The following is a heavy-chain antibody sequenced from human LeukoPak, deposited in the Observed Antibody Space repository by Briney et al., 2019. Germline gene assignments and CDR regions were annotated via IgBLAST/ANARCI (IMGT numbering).Heavy chain of an antibody. CDR3: ATDPRGYYYDSSGYDY. CDR2: FDPEDGET. Sequence: ASVKVSCKVSGYTLTELSMHWVRQAPGKGLEWMGGFDPEDGETIYARKFQGRVTMTEDTSTDTAYMELSSLRSEDTAVYYCATDPRGYYYDSSGYDYWGQGTLVTVSS. D-gene: IGHD3-22*01. J-gene: IGHJ4*02. CDR1: GYTLTELS. V-gene: IGHV1-24*01.